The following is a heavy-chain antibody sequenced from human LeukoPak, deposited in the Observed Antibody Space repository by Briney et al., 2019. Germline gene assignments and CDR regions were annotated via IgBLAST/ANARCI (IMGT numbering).Heavy chain of an antibody. CDR2: IKQDGSEK. Sequence: PGGSLRLSCAASGFRFNDYWMAWVRQAPGKGLDWVANIKQDGSEKSYADSVKGRFTISRDNAMESLYLQMNSPRVEDTAVYYCARGQYCSSTSCWRFDYWGQGAQVTVSS. J-gene: IGHJ4*02. CDR3: ARGQYCSSTSCWRFDY. CDR1: GFRFNDYW. V-gene: IGHV3-7*01. D-gene: IGHD2-2*01.